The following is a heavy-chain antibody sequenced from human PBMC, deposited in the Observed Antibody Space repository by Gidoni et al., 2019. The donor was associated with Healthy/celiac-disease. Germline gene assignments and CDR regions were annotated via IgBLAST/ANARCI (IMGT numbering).Heavy chain of an antibody. CDR2: IKSKTDGGTT. Sequence: EVQLVESGGGLVKPGGSLRLSCAASGFTFSNAWMSWVRQAPGKGLEWVGRIKSKTDGGTTDYAAPVKGRFTISRDDSKNTLYLQMNSLKTEDTAVYYCTTDWGKGYSSGWYKGDGAFDIWGQGTMVTVSS. D-gene: IGHD6-19*01. J-gene: IGHJ3*02. V-gene: IGHV3-15*01. CDR1: GFTFSNAW. CDR3: TTDWGKGYSSGWYKGDGAFDI.